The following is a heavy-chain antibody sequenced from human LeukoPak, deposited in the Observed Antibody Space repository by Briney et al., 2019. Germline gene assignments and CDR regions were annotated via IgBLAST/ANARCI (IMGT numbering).Heavy chain of an antibody. J-gene: IGHJ6*02. CDR1: GYTFTSYY. V-gene: IGHV1-46*01. CDR3: AREMATTAAAGYGMDV. D-gene: IGHD6-13*01. Sequence: ASVKVSCKACGYTFTSYYMHWVRQAPGQGLEWMGIINPSGGSTSYAQKFQGRVTMTRDTSTSTVYMELSSLGSEDTAVYYCAREMATTAAAGYGMDVWGQGTTVTVSS. CDR2: INPSGGST.